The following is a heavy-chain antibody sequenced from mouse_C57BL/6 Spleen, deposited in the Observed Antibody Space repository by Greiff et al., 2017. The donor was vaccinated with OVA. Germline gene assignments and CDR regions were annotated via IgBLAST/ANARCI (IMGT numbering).Heavy chain of an antibody. Sequence: QVQLQQPGAELVKPGASVKLSCKASGYTFTSYWITWVKQRPGQGLEWIGDIYPGSGGTNYNEKFKSKATLTVDTSSSTAYMQLSSLTSEDSAVYYCERRSNSVDYWGQGTTLTVSS. CDR1: GYTFTSYW. V-gene: IGHV1-55*01. D-gene: IGHD2-5*01. CDR3: ERRSNSVDY. CDR2: IYPGSGGT. J-gene: IGHJ2*01.